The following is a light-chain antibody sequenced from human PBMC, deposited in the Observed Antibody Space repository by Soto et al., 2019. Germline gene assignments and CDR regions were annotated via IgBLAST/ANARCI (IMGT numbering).Light chain of an antibody. V-gene: IGKV1-6*01. CDR2: EAS. Sequence: AIQVTQSPSSLSASVGDRVTISCRASQGIGNDLGWYQQKPGKAPKLLIYEASTLQTGVAARFSGSGSGRDFTLTISSLQPEDFATYYCLQSYVYPWTFGQGTKVEVK. CDR3: LQSYVYPWT. J-gene: IGKJ1*01. CDR1: QGIGND.